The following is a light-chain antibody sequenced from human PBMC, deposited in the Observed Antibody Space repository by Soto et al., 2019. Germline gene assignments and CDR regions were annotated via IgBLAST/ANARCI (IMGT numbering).Light chain of an antibody. Sequence: DLQRTQSPSTLSASVGDRFTISCRASQTINNRVAWYQQKPGKAPKLLIYDVSPLESGVPSRVSGSGSGTEFTLTISSLQPDDFATYYCQQYDSFWTMFGQGTKVDIK. CDR2: DVS. CDR3: QQYDSFWTM. V-gene: IGKV1-5*01. J-gene: IGKJ1*01. CDR1: QTINNR.